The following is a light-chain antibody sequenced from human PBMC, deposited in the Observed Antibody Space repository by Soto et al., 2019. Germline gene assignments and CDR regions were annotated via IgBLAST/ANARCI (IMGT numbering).Light chain of an antibody. CDR1: GSDVGGGYNL. CDR2: EVN. CDR3: CSYVGIYTVV. Sequence: QSALTQPRSVSGSPGQSVTISCTGTGSDVGGGYNLVSWYQCHPGKAPKLMIYEVNRRPSGVPDRFSGSKSGNTASLTISGLQAEDEADYYCCSYVGIYTVVFGGGTKVTVL. J-gene: IGLJ2*01. V-gene: IGLV2-11*01.